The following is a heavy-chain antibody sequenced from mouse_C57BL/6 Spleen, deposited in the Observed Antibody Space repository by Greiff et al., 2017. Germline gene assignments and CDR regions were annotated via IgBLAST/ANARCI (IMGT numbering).Heavy chain of an antibody. D-gene: IGHD1-1*01. CDR2: IDPSDSET. J-gene: IGHJ1*03. CDR3: ASYYGSSHWCFDD. V-gene: IGHV1-52*01. CDR1: GYTFTSYW. Sequence: QVQLQQPGAELVRPGSSVKLSCKASGYTFTSYWMHWVKQRPIQGLEWIGNIDPSDSETHYNQKFKDKATLTVDKSSSTAYMQLSSLTSEDSAVYYCASYYGSSHWCFDDWGTGTTVTVSA.